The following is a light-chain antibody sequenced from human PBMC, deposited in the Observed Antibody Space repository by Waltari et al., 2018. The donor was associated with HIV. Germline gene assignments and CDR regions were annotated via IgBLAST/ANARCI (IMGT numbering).Light chain of an antibody. CDR2: NVN. J-gene: IGLJ3*02. CDR1: STDIGGSSF. V-gene: IGLV2-14*03. CDR3: ASYTSTTTLEGV. Sequence: QSALTQPASVSGSPGQSITISCPGTSTDIGGSSFVSCYQQQPGEAPKLLIYNVNSRPSGVSPRFSGSKSGNTASLTISGLQAEDEADYYCASYTSTTTLEGVFGGGTKVTVL.